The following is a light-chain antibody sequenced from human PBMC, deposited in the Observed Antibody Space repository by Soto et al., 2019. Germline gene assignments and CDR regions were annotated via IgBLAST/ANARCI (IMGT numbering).Light chain of an antibody. J-gene: IGLJ3*02. Sequence: QSVLTQPPSVSGAPGHRVTISCTGSSSNIGAGYDVHWYQHLPGTAPKLLISGNTNRPSGVPDRFSGSKSGTSASLAITGLQAEDEADYYCQSYDSSLSVWVFGGGTKLTVL. CDR2: GNT. CDR3: QSYDSSLSVWV. CDR1: SSNIGAGYD. V-gene: IGLV1-40*01.